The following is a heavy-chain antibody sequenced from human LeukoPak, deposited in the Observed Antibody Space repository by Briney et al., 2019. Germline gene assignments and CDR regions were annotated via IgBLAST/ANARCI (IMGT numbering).Heavy chain of an antibody. CDR2: ISYDGSNK. CDR1: GFTFNSYA. J-gene: IGHJ4*02. Sequence: GSLRLSCAASGFTFNSYAIHWVRQAPGKGLEWVAVISYDGSNKYYADSVKGRFTISRDNSKNTLYLQLNSLRPEDTAVYYCARDQLAYSGYDTLFDYWGQGTLVTVSS. V-gene: IGHV3-30*04. CDR3: ARDQLAYSGYDTLFDY. D-gene: IGHD5-12*01.